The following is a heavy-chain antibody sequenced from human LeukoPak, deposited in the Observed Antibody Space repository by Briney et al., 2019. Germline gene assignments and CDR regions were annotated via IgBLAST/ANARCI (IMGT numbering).Heavy chain of an antibody. V-gene: IGHV3-23*01. J-gene: IGHJ4*02. CDR2: ISVSGNT. D-gene: IGHD2-21*01. Sequence: GGSLRLSCAASGFILTTYSINWVRQAPGKGLEWVSAISVSGNTYHADSVKGRFTISRDRSKNTLYLQMNRLRAEDAAVYYCAKAPVTTCSGAYCYPFDYWGQGTLVTVSS. CDR1: GFILTTYS. CDR3: AKAPVTTCSGAYCYPFDY.